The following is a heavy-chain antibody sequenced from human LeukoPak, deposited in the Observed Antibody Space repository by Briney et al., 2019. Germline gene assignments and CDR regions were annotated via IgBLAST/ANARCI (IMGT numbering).Heavy chain of an antibody. Sequence: GASVKVSCKASGYTFTSYDINWVRQATGQGLDGMGWMNPNSGNTGYAQKFQGRVTMTRNTSISTAYMELSSLRSEDTAVYYCARGRNYYDSSGCFDYWGQGTLVTVSS. V-gene: IGHV1-8*01. CDR2: MNPNSGNT. J-gene: IGHJ4*02. D-gene: IGHD3-22*01. CDR1: GYTFTSYD. CDR3: ARGRNYYDSSGCFDY.